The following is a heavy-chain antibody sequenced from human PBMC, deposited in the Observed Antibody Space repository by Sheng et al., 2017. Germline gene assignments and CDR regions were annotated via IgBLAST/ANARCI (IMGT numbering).Heavy chain of an antibody. CDR3: AKDNSKDYIRGTYRYTDY. J-gene: IGHJ4*02. CDR2: ISGSGGST. CDR1: GFTFSSYG. D-gene: IGHD3-16*02. V-gene: IGHV3-23*04. Sequence: EVQLVESGGGLVQPGGTLRLSCAASGFTFSSYGMSWVRQAPGKGLEWVSGISGSGGSTYYADSVKGRFTISRDNSKNTLYLQMNSLRVEDTAVYYCAKDNSKDYIRGTYRYTDYWGQGTLVTVSS.